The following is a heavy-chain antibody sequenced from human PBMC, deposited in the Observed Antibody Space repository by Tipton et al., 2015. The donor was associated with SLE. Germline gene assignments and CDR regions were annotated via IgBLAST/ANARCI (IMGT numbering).Heavy chain of an antibody. Sequence: TLSLTCTVSGASISDHYWTWIRQPPGKGLEWIGYIYSSGSTTYTPSLKSRIAISVDTSKNQFSLKLSSVTAADTAVYYCAREGRYPYYYYYMDVWGKGTTVTVSS. CDR3: AREGRYPYYYYYMDV. CDR1: GASISDHY. J-gene: IGHJ6*03. CDR2: IYSSGST. D-gene: IGHD2-2*01. V-gene: IGHV4-59*11.